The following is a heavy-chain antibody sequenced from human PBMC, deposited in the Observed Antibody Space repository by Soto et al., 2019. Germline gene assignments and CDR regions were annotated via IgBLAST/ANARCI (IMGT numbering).Heavy chain of an antibody. J-gene: IGHJ5*02. CDR2: IYHSGST. CDR1: GGSISSGGYS. V-gene: IGHV4-30-2*01. CDR3: ARETTPGWFDP. D-gene: IGHD1-1*01. Sequence: QLQLQESGSGLVKPSQTLSLTCAVSGGSISSGGYSWSWIRQPPGKGLEWIGYIYHSGSTYYNPSLKSRVTLAVDRSKNQCSLKLSSVTAADTAVYYCARETTPGWFDPWGQGTLVTVSS.